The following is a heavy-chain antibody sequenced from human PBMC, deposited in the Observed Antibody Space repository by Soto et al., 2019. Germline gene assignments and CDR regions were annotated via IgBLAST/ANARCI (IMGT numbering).Heavy chain of an antibody. CDR1: CGSISSYY. J-gene: IGHJ4*02. D-gene: IGHD3-22*01. V-gene: IGHV4-59*01. CDR3: ARMNYYDTSGYPFDY. Sequence: PSETLSLTCAVSCGSISSYYWSLILQPPGKGLEWIGYIYFRGTTNYNPSLKSRVTMSADTSKNQFSLKLNSVTAADTAVYYCARMNYYDTSGYPFDYWGQGMMVTVSS. CDR2: IYFRGTT.